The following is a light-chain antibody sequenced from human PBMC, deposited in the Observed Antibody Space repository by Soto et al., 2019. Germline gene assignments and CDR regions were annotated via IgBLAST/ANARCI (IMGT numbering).Light chain of an antibody. CDR1: QSVSSY. J-gene: IGKJ2*01. CDR2: DAS. CDR3: QQRSTWPAYT. V-gene: IGKV3-11*01. Sequence: EIVLTQSPATLSLSPGERATLSCRASQSVSSYLAWYQQKPGQAPRLLIYDASNRATGIPARFSGSGSGTDFTLTISSPEPEDFAVDYCQQRSTWPAYTFGQGTKLEIK.